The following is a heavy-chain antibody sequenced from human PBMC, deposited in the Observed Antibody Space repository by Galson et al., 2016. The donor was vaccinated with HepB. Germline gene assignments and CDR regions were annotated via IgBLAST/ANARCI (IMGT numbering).Heavy chain of an antibody. V-gene: IGHV1-18*01. CDR3: ARDLEGIERLRPLDY. J-gene: IGHJ4*02. CDR2: VSTYNADR. CDR1: GYTFINHG. Sequence: SVKVSCKDSGYTFINHGISWVRQAPGHGLEWVGWVSTYNADRRYAQKFQDRVTMTTGTSTSTAYMELRSLRSDDTATYYCARDLEGIERLRPLDYWGQGTLVTVSS. D-gene: IGHD6-25*01.